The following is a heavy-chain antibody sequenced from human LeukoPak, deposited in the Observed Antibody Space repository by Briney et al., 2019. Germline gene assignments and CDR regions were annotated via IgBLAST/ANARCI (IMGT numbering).Heavy chain of an antibody. CDR3: AREYLGGYLIY. CDR2: TYYRSKWYN. CDR1: VDSVSSNTAA. V-gene: IGHV6-1*01. J-gene: IGHJ4*02. D-gene: IGHD3-16*02. Sequence: SQTLSLTCAISVDSVSSNTAAWTWIRQSPSRGLEWLGRTYYRSKWYNDYEVSVRSRITINPDTSKNQFSLQLNSVTPEDTAVYYCAREYLGGYLIYWGQGTLVTVSS.